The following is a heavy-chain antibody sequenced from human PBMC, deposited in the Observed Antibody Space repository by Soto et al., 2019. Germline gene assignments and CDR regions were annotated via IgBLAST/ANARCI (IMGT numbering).Heavy chain of an antibody. V-gene: IGHV5-10-1*01. CDR3: ARFYIAARPYGMDV. CDR1: GYSFTSYW. CDR2: TDPSDSYT. J-gene: IGHJ6*02. D-gene: IGHD6-6*01. Sequence: GESLKISCKGSGYSFTSYWISWVRQMPGKGLEWMGRTDPSDSYTNYSPSFQGHVTISADKSISTAYLQWSSLKASDTAMYYCARFYIAARPYGMDVWGQGTTVTVSS.